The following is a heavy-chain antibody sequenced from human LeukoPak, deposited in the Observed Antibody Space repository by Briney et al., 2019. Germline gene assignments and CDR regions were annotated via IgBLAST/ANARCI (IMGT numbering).Heavy chain of an antibody. J-gene: IGHJ3*02. Sequence: PSETLSLTCTVSGGSISSSSYYWGWIRQPPGKGLEWIGSIYYSGSTYYNPSLKSRVTISVDTSKNQFSLKLSSVTAADTAVYYCAREGMVDAFDIWGQGTMVTVSS. CDR3: AREGMVDAFDI. CDR1: GGSISSSSYY. CDR2: IYYSGST. V-gene: IGHV4-39*07. D-gene: IGHD2-8*01.